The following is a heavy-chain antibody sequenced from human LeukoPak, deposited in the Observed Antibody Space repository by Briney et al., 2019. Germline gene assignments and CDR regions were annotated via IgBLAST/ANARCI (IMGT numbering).Heavy chain of an antibody. J-gene: IGHJ4*01. V-gene: IGHV1-69*13. Sequence: ASVKVSCKASGGTFSSYAISWVRQAPGQGLEWMGGIIPIFGTANYAQKFQGRVTIAADESTSTAYMELSSLRSEDTAVYYWARDWEWVLSCTSCYQDYFCYLGQGTL. CDR1: GGTFSSYA. D-gene: IGHD2-2*01. CDR2: IIPIFGTA. CDR3: ARDWEWVLSCTSCYQDYFCY.